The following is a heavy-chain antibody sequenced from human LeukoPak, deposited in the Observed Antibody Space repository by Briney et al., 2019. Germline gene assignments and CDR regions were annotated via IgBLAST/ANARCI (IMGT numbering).Heavy chain of an antibody. J-gene: IGHJ3*02. CDR2: IYSGGST. D-gene: IGHD1-26*01. CDR3: ARDKRYSGSPWKAFDI. CDR1: GFTFSSYS. Sequence: GGSLRLSCAASGFTFSSYSMNWVRQAPGKGLEWVSVIYSGGSTYYADSVKGRFTISRDNSKNTLYLQMNSLRAEDTAVYYCARDKRYSGSPWKAFDIWGQGTMVTVSS. V-gene: IGHV3-66*01.